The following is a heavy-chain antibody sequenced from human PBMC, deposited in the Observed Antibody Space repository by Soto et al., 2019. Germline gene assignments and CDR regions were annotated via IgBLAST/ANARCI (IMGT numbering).Heavy chain of an antibody. CDR1: RFTFNTFA. CDR3: AKHTYSDFWPGHYYYLDF. J-gene: IGHJ4*02. V-gene: IGHV3-23*01. CDR2: INAGGGNT. Sequence: GGSLRLSCVTSRFTFNTFAMSWVGQAPGEGLEWVSAINAGGGNTHYADSVKGRFTISRDNSKNTLYLQMDSLRAEDTAVYYCAKHTYSDFWPGHYYYLDFWGQGTLVTVSS. D-gene: IGHD3-3*01.